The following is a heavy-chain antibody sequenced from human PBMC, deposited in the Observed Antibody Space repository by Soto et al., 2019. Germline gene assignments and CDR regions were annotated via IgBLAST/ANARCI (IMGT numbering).Heavy chain of an antibody. D-gene: IGHD2-2*01. J-gene: IGHJ4*02. V-gene: IGHV4-39*01. CDR2: IYYSGST. Sequence: SGTLSLTCTVSGGSISSSSYYWGWNRQPPGKGLEWIGSIYYSGSTYYNPSLKSRVTISVDTSKNQFSLKLSSVTAADTAVYYCARRNLGYCSSTSCYEFDYWGQGTLVTVSS. CDR3: ARRNLGYCSSTSCYEFDY. CDR1: GGSISSSSYY.